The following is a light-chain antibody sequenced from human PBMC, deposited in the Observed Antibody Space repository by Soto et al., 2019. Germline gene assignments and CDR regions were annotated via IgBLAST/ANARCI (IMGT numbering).Light chain of an antibody. Sequence: DIQMTQSPSSLSEPVGETLTITCRASEGINKYLSWYQHKPGNAPNLLVYVTSILQSGVPSRFSGSGSGTNFTLTINTLQPEDFATYYCQQSFTSPWTFGQGTKVDI. J-gene: IGKJ1*01. V-gene: IGKV1-39*01. CDR3: QQSFTSPWT. CDR1: EGINKY. CDR2: VTS.